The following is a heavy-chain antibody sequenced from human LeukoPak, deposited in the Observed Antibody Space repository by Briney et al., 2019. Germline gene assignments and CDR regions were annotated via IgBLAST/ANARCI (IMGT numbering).Heavy chain of an antibody. V-gene: IGHV1-2*02. Sequence: ASVKVSCKASGYTFTGYYIHWVRQTPGQGLEWMGWINPNSGDTNYAQKFQGEVTMTRDTSISTAYMELSRLRSDDTAVYYCARGVTGIYYYYYMDVWGKGTTVTVSS. J-gene: IGHJ6*03. D-gene: IGHD3-10*01. CDR3: ARGVTGIYYYYYMDV. CDR1: GYTFTGYY. CDR2: INPNSGDT.